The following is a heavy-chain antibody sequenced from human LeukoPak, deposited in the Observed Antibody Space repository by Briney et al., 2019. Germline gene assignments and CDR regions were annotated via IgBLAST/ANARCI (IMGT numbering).Heavy chain of an antibody. Sequence: ASVKVSCKTSGYMFTGYYMHWVRQAPGQGLEWMGWINPKSGATNYAQKFQGRVTMTRDTSITTAYMELYRPTSDDTAVFYCAATIQGTGGDFDYWGQGTLVTVSA. CDR2: INPKSGAT. CDR1: GYMFTGYY. V-gene: IGHV1-2*02. D-gene: IGHD7-27*01. CDR3: AATIQGTGGDFDY. J-gene: IGHJ4*02.